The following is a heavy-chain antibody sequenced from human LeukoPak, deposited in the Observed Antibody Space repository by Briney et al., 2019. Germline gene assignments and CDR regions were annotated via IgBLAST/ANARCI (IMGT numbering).Heavy chain of an antibody. V-gene: IGHV3-23*01. J-gene: IGHJ4*02. CDR1: GFTFSSYA. CDR3: AKDLVVVPAAIYFDY. D-gene: IGHD2-2*01. Sequence: GGSLRLSCAAPGFTFSSYAMSWVRQAPGKGLEWVSAISGSGGSTYYADSVKGRFTISRDNSKNTLYLQMNSLRAEDTAVYYCAKDLVVVPAAIYFDYWGQGTLVTVSS. CDR2: ISGSGGST.